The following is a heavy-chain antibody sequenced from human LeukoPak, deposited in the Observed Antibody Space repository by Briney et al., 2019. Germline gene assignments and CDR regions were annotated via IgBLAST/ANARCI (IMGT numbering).Heavy chain of an antibody. Sequence: PGRSLRLSCAASGFTFSSYGMHWVRQAPGKGLEWISYISTSGNTIKYADSVKGRFTISRDNAKNSLYLQMNSLSAEDTAVYYCARAAIFGVVTVYNFDYWGQGTLVTVSS. V-gene: IGHV3-48*04. J-gene: IGHJ4*02. CDR2: ISTSGNTI. CDR1: GFTFSSYG. D-gene: IGHD3-3*01. CDR3: ARAAIFGVVTVYNFDY.